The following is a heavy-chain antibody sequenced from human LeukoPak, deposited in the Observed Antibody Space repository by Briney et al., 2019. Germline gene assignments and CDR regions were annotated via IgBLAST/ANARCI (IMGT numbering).Heavy chain of an antibody. D-gene: IGHD6-19*01. CDR2: ISSSSSYI. CDR1: GFTFSSYA. Sequence: GGSLRPSCAASGFTFSSYAMSWVRQAPGKGLEWVSSISSSSSYIYYADSVKGRFTISRDNAKNSLYLQMNSLRAEDTAVYYCARGPPARSSGWYAAYWGQGTLVTVSS. CDR3: ARGPPARSSGWYAAY. J-gene: IGHJ4*02. V-gene: IGHV3-21*01.